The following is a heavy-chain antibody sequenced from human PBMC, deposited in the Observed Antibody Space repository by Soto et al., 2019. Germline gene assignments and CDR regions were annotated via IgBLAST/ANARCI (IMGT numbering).Heavy chain of an antibody. D-gene: IGHD3-10*01. CDR3: ASQESS. J-gene: IGHJ5*02. CDR1: GGTFSSYP. CDR2: ITPILGIA. Sequence: QVQLVQSGAEVKKPGSSVKVSCRASGGTFSSYPINWVRQAPGQGLEGMGRITPILGIANYAQKFQGRVTITADKSTSTASMELSSLRSEDTAVYYCASQESSWGQGALVTVSS. V-gene: IGHV1-69*02.